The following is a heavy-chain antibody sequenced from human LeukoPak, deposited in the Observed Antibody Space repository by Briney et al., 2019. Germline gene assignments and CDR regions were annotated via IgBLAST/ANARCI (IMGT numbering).Heavy chain of an antibody. CDR2: IYSGGST. V-gene: IGHV3-53*01. J-gene: IGHJ6*02. CDR1: GFTVSSKY. CDR3: ARGTVWRLGSYGLDV. D-gene: IGHD3-16*01. Sequence: GGSLRLSCVASGFTVSSKYMRWVRQARGKGLEWVSVIYSGGSTYYGESVKGRFTISRDNSKNTVYLQMNALRAEDSAVYYCARGTVWRLGSYGLDVWGQGTTVTVSS.